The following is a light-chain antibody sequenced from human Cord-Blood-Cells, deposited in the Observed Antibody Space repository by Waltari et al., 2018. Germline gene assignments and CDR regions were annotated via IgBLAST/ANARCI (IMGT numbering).Light chain of an antibody. J-gene: IGLJ2*01. V-gene: IGLV2-14*01. Sequence: QSALTQPASVSGSPEQSITISCTGTSSDVGGYNYVPWYQQHPGKAPKLMIYDVSKRPSGVSNRFSGSKSGNTASLTISGLQAEDEADYYCSSYTSSSTVVFGGGTKLTVL. CDR1: SSDVGGYNY. CDR2: DVS. CDR3: SSYTSSSTVV.